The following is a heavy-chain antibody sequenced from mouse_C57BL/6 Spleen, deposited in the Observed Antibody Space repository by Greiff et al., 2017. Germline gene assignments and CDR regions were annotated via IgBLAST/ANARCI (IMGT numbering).Heavy chain of an antibody. V-gene: IGHV1-34*01. D-gene: IGHD2-1*01. J-gene: IGHJ2*01. CDR3: AIYYGNLFDY. CDR1: GYTFTDYY. CDR2: IYPNNGGN. Sequence: EVQVVEPGPELVKPGASVKMSCKASGYTFTDYYMHWVKQSHGKSLEWIGYIYPNNGGNGYNQKFKGKATLTVDKSSSTAYMELRSLTSEDSAVYYCAIYYGNLFDYWGQGTTLTVSS.